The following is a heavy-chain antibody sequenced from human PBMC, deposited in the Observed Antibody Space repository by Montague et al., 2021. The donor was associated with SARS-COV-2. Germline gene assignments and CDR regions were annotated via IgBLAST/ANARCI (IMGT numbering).Heavy chain of an antibody. Sequence: SLRLSCAASGFTFSGYSMNWVRQAPGKGLEWVSSISSSSSYIYYXDSVKGRFTISRDNAENSLYLQMNSLRAEDTAVHYCARDQPPLYYYDSSGYPDYWGQGTLVTVSS. CDR2: ISSSSSYI. V-gene: IGHV3-21*01. D-gene: IGHD3-22*01. CDR3: ARDQPPLYYYDSSGYPDY. J-gene: IGHJ4*02. CDR1: GFTFSGYS.